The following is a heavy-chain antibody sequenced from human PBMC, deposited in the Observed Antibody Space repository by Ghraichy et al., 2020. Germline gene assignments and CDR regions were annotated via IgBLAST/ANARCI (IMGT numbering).Heavy chain of an antibody. D-gene: IGHD6-6*01. Sequence: GGSLRLSCAASGFTFSSYGMHWVRQAPGKGLEWVAVIWYDGSNKYYADSVKGRFTISRDNSKNTLYLQMNSLRAEDTAVYYCARDRLTLIAARRSNWFDPWGQGTLVTVSS. J-gene: IGHJ5*02. V-gene: IGHV3-33*01. CDR2: IWYDGSNK. CDR1: GFTFSSYG. CDR3: ARDRLTLIAARRSNWFDP.